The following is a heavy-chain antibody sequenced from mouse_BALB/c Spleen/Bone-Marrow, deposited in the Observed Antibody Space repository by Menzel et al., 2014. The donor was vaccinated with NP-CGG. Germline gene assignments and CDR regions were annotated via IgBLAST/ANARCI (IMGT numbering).Heavy chain of an antibody. CDR1: GYSFTACF. CDR3: ARRWSGAMDY. Sequence: EVQGVESGPELVKPGASMKISCKASGYSFTACFIHWIKQSHVKSLEWIGRINPYNGATTYNQNFNDKASLTVDKSSSTAYMELHSLTSEDSAVHYCARRWSGAMDYWGQGTSVTVSS. V-gene: IGHV1-37*01. CDR2: INPYNGAT. D-gene: IGHD2-3*01. J-gene: IGHJ4*01.